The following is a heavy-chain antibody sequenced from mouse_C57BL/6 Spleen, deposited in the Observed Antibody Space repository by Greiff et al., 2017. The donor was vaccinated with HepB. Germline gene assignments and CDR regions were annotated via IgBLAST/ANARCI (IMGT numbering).Heavy chain of an antibody. D-gene: IGHD1-1*01. J-gene: IGHJ1*03. V-gene: IGHV5-4*01. CDR1: GFTFSSYA. CDR2: ISDGGSYT. Sequence: EVQVVESGGGLVKPGGSLKLSCAASGFTFSSYAMSWVRQTPEKRLEWVATISDGGSYTYYPDNVKGRFTISRDNAKNNLYLQMSHLKSEDTAMYYCARGGFITTVVATGWYFDVWGTGTTVTVSS. CDR3: ARGGFITTVVATGWYFDV.